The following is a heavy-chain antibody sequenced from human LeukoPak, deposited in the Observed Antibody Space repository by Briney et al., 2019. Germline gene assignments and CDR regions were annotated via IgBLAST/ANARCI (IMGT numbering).Heavy chain of an antibody. Sequence: GGSLRLSCAASGFPFSAYSMNWVRQAPGKGLEWVSSISGSSSYLDYADSVRGRFTISRDNAKNSLYLHMNSLRAEDTAVYYCAKAYYDSSGYSYYFDYWGQGTLVTVSS. CDR3: AKAYYDSSGYSYYFDY. J-gene: IGHJ4*02. V-gene: IGHV3-21*01. CDR1: GFPFSAYS. CDR2: ISGSSSYL. D-gene: IGHD3-22*01.